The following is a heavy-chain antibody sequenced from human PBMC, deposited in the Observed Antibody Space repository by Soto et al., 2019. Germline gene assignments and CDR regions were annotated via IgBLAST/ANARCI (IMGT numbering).Heavy chain of an antibody. V-gene: IGHV3-30-3*01. J-gene: IGHJ4*02. CDR3: VSSRGSGY. D-gene: IGHD2-15*01. CDR1: GFTFSSYA. Sequence: QVQLVESGGGVVQPGRSLRLSCAASGFTFSSYAIHSVRQAPGKGLEWVAVISYDGSNKYYADSVKGRFTISRDNSKNTLYLQMNILRAEDTAVYYCVSSRGSGYWGQETLVTVSS. CDR2: ISYDGSNK.